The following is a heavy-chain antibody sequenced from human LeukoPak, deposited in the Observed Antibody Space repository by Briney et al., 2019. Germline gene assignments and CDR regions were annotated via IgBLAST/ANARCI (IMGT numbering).Heavy chain of an antibody. CDR1: GYTFTGYY. D-gene: IGHD2-2*01. V-gene: IGHV1-2*02. Sequence: GASVKVSCKASGYTFTGYYIHWGRRAPRPRLGSMGWINPTSGGTTYTQKLQGRVTMTRHTSSSTAYMELSRLICEHTTLYYCARSFVVRHSFDYWGQGTLVRVSS. J-gene: IGHJ4*02. CDR2: INPTSGGT. CDR3: ARSFVVRHSFDY.